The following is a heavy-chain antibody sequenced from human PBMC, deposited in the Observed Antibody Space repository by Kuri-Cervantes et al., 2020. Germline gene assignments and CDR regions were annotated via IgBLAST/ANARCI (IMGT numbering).Heavy chain of an antibody. CDR2: INSDGSSI. CDR3: ASTTQYSSSWHYYYYYGMDV. CDR1: GFTFSSYW. Sequence: GESLKISCAASGFTFSSYWMNWVRQGPGKGLVWVSRINSDGSSITYADSVKGRFTISRDNSKNTLYLQMNSLRAEDTAVYYCASTTQYSSSWHYYYYYGMDVWGQGTTVTVSS. J-gene: IGHJ6*02. V-gene: IGHV3-74*01. D-gene: IGHD6-13*01.